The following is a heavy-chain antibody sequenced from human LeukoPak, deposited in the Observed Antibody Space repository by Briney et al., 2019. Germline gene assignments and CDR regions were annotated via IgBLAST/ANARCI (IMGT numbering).Heavy chain of an antibody. V-gene: IGHV4-4*07. D-gene: IGHD4-23*01. CDR1: GGSISSYY. CDR2: IYTSGST. Sequence: SETLSLTCTVSGGSISSYYWSWIRQPAGKGLEWIGRIYTSGSTNYNPSLKSRVTMSVDTSKNQFSLKLSSVTAADTAVYYCARDDYGGRPYYYYYMDVWGKGTTVTVSS. CDR3: ARDDYGGRPYYYYYMDV. J-gene: IGHJ6*03.